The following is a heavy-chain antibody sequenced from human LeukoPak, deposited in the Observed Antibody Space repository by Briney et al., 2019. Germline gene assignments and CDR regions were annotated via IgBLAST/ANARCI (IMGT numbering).Heavy chain of an antibody. J-gene: IGHJ6*02. CDR3: ARERDIAAARYSYYGMDV. V-gene: IGHV4-39*07. CDR1: GGSISSTSYY. CDR2: IYYSGST. Sequence: SETLSLTCTVSGGSISSTSYYWGWIRQPPGKGLKWIGSIYYSGSTYYNPSLKSRVTISVDTSKNQFSLKLTSVTAADTAVYYCARERDIAAARYSYYGMDVWGQGTTVTVSS. D-gene: IGHD6-13*01.